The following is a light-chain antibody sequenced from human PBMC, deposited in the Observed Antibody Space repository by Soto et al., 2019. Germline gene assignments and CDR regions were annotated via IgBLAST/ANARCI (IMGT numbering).Light chain of an antibody. CDR3: QQSYSAPPT. CDR2: NAS. J-gene: IGKJ4*01. Sequence: DIQMTQSPSSLSASVGDRVTITCRASQNISTSLHWYQQKPGKAPNLLIYNASILESGVSARFSGGGSGTTFTLIISSLQPADVASSYCQQSYSAPPTFGGGTKVEIK. CDR1: QNISTS. V-gene: IGKV1-39*01.